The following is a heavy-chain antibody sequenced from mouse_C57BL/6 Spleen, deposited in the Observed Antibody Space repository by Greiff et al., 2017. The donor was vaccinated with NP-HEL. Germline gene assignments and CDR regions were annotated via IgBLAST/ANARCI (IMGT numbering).Heavy chain of an antibody. J-gene: IGHJ4*01. CDR3: ARSLYGYDDAMDY. V-gene: IGHV1-26*01. D-gene: IGHD2-2*01. CDR2: INPNNGGT. CDR1: GYTFTDYY. Sequence: EVQLQQSGPELVKPGASVKISCKASGYTFTDYYMNWVKQSHGKSLEWIGDINPNNGGTSYNQKFKGKATLTVDKSSSTAYMELRSLTSEDSAVYYCARSLYGYDDAMDYWGQGTSVTVSS.